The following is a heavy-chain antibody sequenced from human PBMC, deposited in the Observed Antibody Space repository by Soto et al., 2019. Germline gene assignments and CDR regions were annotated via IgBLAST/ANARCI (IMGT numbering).Heavy chain of an antibody. CDR3: AKTMDIVVVPAARPPYYYGMDV. CDR1: GFTFSSYA. D-gene: IGHD2-2*03. V-gene: IGHV3-23*01. Sequence: GGSLRLSCAASGFTFSSYAMSWVRQAPGKGLEWVSAISGSGGSTYYADSVKGRFTISRDNSKNTLYLQMNSLRAEDTAVYYCAKTMDIVVVPAARPPYYYGMDVWGQGTTVTVSS. J-gene: IGHJ6*02. CDR2: ISGSGGST.